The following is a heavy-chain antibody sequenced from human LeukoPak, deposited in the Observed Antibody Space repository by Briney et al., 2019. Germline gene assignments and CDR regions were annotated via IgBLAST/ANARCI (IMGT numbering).Heavy chain of an antibody. D-gene: IGHD6-19*01. V-gene: IGHV1-69*13. CDR2: IIPIFGIA. CDR3: ARVPGAVAGYYYYGMDV. Sequence: GASVKVSCKASGYTFTSYGISWVRQAPGQGLEWMGGIIPIFGIANYAQNFQGRVTITADESTSTAYMELSSLRSEGTAVYYCARVPGAVAGYYYYGMDVWGQGTTVTVSS. CDR1: GYTFTSYG. J-gene: IGHJ6*02.